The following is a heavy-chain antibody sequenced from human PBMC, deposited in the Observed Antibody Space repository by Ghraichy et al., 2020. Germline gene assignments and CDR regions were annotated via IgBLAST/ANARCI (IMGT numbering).Heavy chain of an antibody. CDR3: ARVESLYYYYGMDV. CDR2: IYYSGST. CDR1: GGSISSYY. J-gene: IGHJ6*02. V-gene: IGHV4-59*01. Sequence: SQTLSLTCTVSGGSISSYYWSWIRQPPGKGLEWIGYIYYSGSTNYNPSLKSRVTISVDTSKNQFSLKLSSVTAADTAVYYCARVESLYYYYGMDVWGQGTTVTVSS.